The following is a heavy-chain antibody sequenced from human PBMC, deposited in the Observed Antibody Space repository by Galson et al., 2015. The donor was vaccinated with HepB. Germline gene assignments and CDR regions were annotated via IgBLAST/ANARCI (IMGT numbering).Heavy chain of an antibody. CDR3: ARLHYDSSGASAFDI. Sequence: QSGAEVKKPGESLRISCKGSGYTFTSSWIAWVRQMPGKGLEWMGRIGPTDSRATYSPSFQGHVTISPDRSISTAYLQWSSLKASDTAIYYCARLHYDSSGASAFDIGGQGTMVTVSS. V-gene: IGHV5-10-1*01. CDR2: IGPTDSRA. J-gene: IGHJ3*02. D-gene: IGHD3-22*01. CDR1: GYTFTSSW.